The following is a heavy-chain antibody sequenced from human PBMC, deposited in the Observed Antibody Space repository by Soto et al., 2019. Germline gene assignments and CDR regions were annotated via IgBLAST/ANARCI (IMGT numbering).Heavy chain of an antibody. CDR1: SGSFSGYY. D-gene: IGHD3-16*01. CDR2: IYHGLSI. CDR3: ARHGGYYFDV. Sequence: SETLSLTCAVYSGSFSGYYWSWIRQPPGKGLEWIGEIYHGLSIVYNPSLKSRVTISGDSSKNQFSLKLSSVTAADTAVYYCARHGGYYFDVWGQGALVTVSS. J-gene: IGHJ4*02. V-gene: IGHV4-34*01.